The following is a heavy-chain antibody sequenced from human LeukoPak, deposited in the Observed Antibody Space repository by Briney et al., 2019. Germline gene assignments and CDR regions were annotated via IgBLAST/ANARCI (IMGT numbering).Heavy chain of an antibody. CDR2: IRQDGSEK. CDR3: ARDYCSSTSCLFDY. Sequence: GGSLRLSCAASGFTVSSNYMNWVRQAPGKGLEWVANIRQDGSEKSYVDSVKGRFTVSRDNAKNSLYLQMNSLRAEDTAVYYCARDYCSSTSCLFDYWGQGTLVTVSS. J-gene: IGHJ4*02. V-gene: IGHV3-7*01. D-gene: IGHD2-2*01. CDR1: GFTVSSNY.